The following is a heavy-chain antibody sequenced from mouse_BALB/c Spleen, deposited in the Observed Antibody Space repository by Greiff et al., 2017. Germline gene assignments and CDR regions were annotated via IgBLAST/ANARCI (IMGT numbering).Heavy chain of an antibody. J-gene: IGHJ4*01. CDR2: ISSGSSTI. D-gene: IGHD1-1*01. CDR3: ARSPPYYYGSSSYAMDY. CDR1: GFTFSSFG. Sequence: EVQLVESGGGLVQPGGSRKLSCAASGFTFSSFGMHWVRQAPEKGLEWVAYISSGSSTIYYADTVKGRFTISRDNPKNTLFLQMTSLRSEDTAMYYCARSPPYYYGSSSYAMDYWGQGTSVTVSS. V-gene: IGHV5-17*02.